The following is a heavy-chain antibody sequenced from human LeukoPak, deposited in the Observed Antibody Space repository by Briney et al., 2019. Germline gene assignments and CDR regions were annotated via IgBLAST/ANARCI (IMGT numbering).Heavy chain of an antibody. D-gene: IGHD2-15*01. CDR2: INHSGST. CDR3: ARGWRVLDY. J-gene: IGHJ4*02. V-gene: IGHV4-30-2*01. CDR1: GGSISSGGYY. Sequence: SQTLSLTCTVSGGSISSGGYYWSWIRQPPGKGLEWIGEINHSGSTNYNPSLKSRVTISVDTSKNQFSLKLSSVTAADTAVYYCARGWRVLDYWGQGTLVTVSS.